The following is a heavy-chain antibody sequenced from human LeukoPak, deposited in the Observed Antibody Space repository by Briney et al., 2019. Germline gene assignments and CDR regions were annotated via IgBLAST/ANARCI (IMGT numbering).Heavy chain of an antibody. CDR2: INTSGGGK. Sequence: ASVKVSCKASGYTFTGYYMHWMRQAPGQGLEWMGWINTSGGGKNYAQKFQGRVTMTMDTSISTAYMELSRLRSDDTAVYYCARDRDIAVAGVAFDIWGQGTMVTVSS. CDR3: ARDRDIAVAGVAFDI. CDR1: GYTFTGYY. V-gene: IGHV1-2*02. J-gene: IGHJ3*02. D-gene: IGHD6-19*01.